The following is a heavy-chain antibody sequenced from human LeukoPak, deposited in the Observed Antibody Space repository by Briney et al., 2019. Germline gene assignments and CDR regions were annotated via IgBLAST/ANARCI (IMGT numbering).Heavy chain of an antibody. V-gene: IGHV4-34*01. CDR2: IDQSGST. D-gene: IGHD3-10*01. CDR3: AINDGSGSYYKSDY. CDR1: GGSFSGYY. Sequence: SETLSLTCAVYGGSFSGYYWSWIRQPPGKGLEWIGEIDQSGSTNYNPSLKSRVTITIDTSKNQFSLKLNSVTAADTAVYYRAINDGSGSYYKSDYWGQGTLVTVSS. J-gene: IGHJ4*02.